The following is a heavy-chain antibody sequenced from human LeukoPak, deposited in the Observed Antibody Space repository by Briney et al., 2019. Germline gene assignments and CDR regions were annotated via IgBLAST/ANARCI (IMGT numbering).Heavy chain of an antibody. CDR2: IYYSGST. V-gene: IGHV4-59*01. CDR3: AGATRIAPRPGYFVY. J-gene: IGHJ4*02. Sequence: SSETLSLTCTVSGGSISSYYWSWIRQPPGKGLEWLGYIYYSGSTNYNPSLKSRVTISVDTSKKQFSLRLSSVTATDTAVYYCAGATRIAPRPGYFVYWGQGTLVTVSS. CDR1: GGSISSYY. D-gene: IGHD6-6*01.